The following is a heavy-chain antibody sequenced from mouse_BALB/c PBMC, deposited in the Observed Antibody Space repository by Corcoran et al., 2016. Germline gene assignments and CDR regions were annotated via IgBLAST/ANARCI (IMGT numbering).Heavy chain of an antibody. V-gene: IGHV1-26*01. Sequence: EVQLQQSGPELVKPGASVKMSCKASGYTFTDYDMKWVKQRHGKSLEWIGDINPNNGGTNYNQKFKGKATLTVDKSSSTAYMQLNSLTSEDSAVYYCARDYDYNFDYWGQGTTLTVSS. CDR2: INPNNGGT. CDR3: ARDYDYNFDY. J-gene: IGHJ2*01. D-gene: IGHD2-4*01. CDR1: GYTFTDYD.